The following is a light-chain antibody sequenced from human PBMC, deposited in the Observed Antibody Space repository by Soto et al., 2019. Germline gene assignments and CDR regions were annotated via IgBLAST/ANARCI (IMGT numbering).Light chain of an antibody. V-gene: IGLV1-44*01. Sequence: QSSLTQPPSLSSTPGQRVNISCSVSFSNIGDNAVNWYQQLPGAAPKLLIYLNDQRPSGVPDRFSGSKSGTSAFLAISGLQSEDEADYYCAAWDDSLNALFGTGTKVTVL. CDR1: FSNIGDNA. CDR2: LND. CDR3: AAWDDSLNAL. J-gene: IGLJ1*01.